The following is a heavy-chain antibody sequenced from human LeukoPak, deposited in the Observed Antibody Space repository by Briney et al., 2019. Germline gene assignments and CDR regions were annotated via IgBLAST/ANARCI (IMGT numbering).Heavy chain of an antibody. V-gene: IGHV3-30*18. J-gene: IGHJ3*02. CDR3: AKDAGNSYLDAFDI. Sequence: GGSLRLSCVASGFTFSSYGMHWVRQAPGKGLEWMAVISYDGSNKYYADSVKGRFTISRDNSKNTLYLQMNSLRAEDTAVYYCAKDAGNSYLDAFDIWGQGTMVTVSS. CDR1: GFTFSSYG. D-gene: IGHD4-23*01. CDR2: ISYDGSNK.